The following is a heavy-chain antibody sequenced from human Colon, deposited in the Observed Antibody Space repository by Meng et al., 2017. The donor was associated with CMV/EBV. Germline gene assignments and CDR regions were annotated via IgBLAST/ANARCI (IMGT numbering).Heavy chain of an antibody. Sequence: GESLKISCAASGFTVSSDYMSWVRQAPGKGLEWVSVIYGGGGTDYGDSVKGRFTISRDSSQSTVYLQMNGLRAEDTAVYYCAKDNRANNFNYGMDVWGQGTTVTVSS. J-gene: IGHJ6*02. CDR1: GFTVSSDY. D-gene: IGHD1-14*01. CDR3: AKDNRANNFNYGMDV. CDR2: IYGGGGT. V-gene: IGHV3-53*01.